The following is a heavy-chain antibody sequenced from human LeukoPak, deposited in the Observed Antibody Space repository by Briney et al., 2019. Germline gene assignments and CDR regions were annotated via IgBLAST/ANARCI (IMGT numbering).Heavy chain of an antibody. CDR2: IDPSDSYT. J-gene: IGHJ4*02. V-gene: IGHV5-10-1*01. CDR3: ARPREYCSSTSCPPDY. Sequence: GESLKISCKGCGYRFTSYWISWVRQMPGKGLEWMGRIDPSDSYTKYSLSFQGHVTLSADKSISTAYLQWSSLKASDTAMYYCARPREYCSSTSCPPDYWGQGTLVTVSS. CDR1: GYRFTSYW. D-gene: IGHD2-2*01.